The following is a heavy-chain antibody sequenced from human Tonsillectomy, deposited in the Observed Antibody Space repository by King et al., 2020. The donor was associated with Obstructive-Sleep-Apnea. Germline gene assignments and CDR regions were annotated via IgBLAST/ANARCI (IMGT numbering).Heavy chain of an antibody. Sequence: QLVQSGGGLVKPGGSLRLSCAASGFTFSDYYLSWIRQAPGKGLEWVSYISGSSSYTMYADSVKGRFTISRDNAKNSLYLQMNSLRAEDTAVYYCARPTDAAMVPFDYWGQGTLVTVSS. D-gene: IGHD5-18*01. CDR3: ARPTDAAMVPFDY. V-gene: IGHV3-11*06. CDR1: GFTFSDYY. J-gene: IGHJ4*02. CDR2: ISGSSSYT.